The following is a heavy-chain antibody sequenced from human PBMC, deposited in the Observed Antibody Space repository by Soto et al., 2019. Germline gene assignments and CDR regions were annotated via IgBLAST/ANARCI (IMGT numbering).Heavy chain of an antibody. Sequence: SETLSLTYAVYGGSFIGYYWSWIRQPPGKGLEWIGEINHSGSTNYNPSLKSRVTISVDTSKNQFSLKLSSVTAADTAVYYCARVGVGYYYYMDVWVKGTTVTGSS. V-gene: IGHV4-34*01. D-gene: IGHD3-3*01. CDR2: INHSGST. J-gene: IGHJ6*03. CDR1: GGSFIGYY. CDR3: ARVGVGYYYYMDV.